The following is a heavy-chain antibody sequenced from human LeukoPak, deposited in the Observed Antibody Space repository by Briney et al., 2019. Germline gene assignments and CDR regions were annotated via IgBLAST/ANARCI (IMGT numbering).Heavy chain of an antibody. V-gene: IGHV3-23*01. D-gene: IGHD3-10*01. Sequence: GGSLRLSCAASGFTFSTFAMTWVRQAPGKGLEWVSTLTRNSANTYYADSVKGRFTSSRDNPKNTLYLQMNSLRAEDTAVYFCAKDAVAPGSSGDYFDYWGLGTLVTVSS. J-gene: IGHJ4*02. CDR3: AKDAVAPGSSGDYFDY. CDR2: LTRNSANT. CDR1: GFTFSTFA.